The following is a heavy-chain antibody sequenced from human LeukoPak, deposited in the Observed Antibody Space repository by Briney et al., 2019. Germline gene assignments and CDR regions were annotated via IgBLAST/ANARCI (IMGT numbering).Heavy chain of an antibody. V-gene: IGHV3-66*01. CDR2: IYSGGST. Sequence: GGSLRLSCAASGFTVSSNYMSWVRQAPGKGLEWVSVIYSGGSTYYADSVKGRFTISRDNSKNTLYLQMNSLRAEDTAVYYCAGDGALYSSGTPLVWGQGTLVTVSS. J-gene: IGHJ4*02. CDR1: GFTVSSNY. D-gene: IGHD6-19*01. CDR3: AGDGALYSSGTPLV.